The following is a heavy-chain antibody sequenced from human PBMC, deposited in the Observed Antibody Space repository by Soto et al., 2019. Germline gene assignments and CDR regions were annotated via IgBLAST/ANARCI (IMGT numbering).Heavy chain of an antibody. CDR2: ISGSGGST. CDR3: AKMGGYSSSSPNYYGMDV. D-gene: IGHD6-6*01. V-gene: IGHV3-23*01. CDR1: GFTFSNYA. J-gene: IGHJ6*02. Sequence: HPGGSLRLSCAASGFTFSNYAMSWVRQAPGKGLEWVSVISGSGGSTYYADSVKGRFTISRDNSKNTLFLQMNSLRAEDTAVYHCAKMGGYSSSSPNYYGMDVWGQGTTVTVSS.